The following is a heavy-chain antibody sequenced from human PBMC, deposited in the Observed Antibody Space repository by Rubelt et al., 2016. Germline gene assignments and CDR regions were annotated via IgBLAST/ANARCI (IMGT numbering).Heavy chain of an antibody. CDR1: GFTFDGYA. CDR2: ISWSGAFT. V-gene: IGHV3-9*01. J-gene: IGHJ6*02. CDR3: AKDLTYDSSGYIPGRDYGMDV. D-gene: IGHD3-22*01. Sequence: PGRSLRLPCAASGFTFDGYAMHWIRQAPGKGLEWVCSISWSGAFTGSGDSLQRRFTISRDNAKNSLYLQMNRLKPEDTALYFCAKDLTYDSSGYIPGRDYGMDVWGQGTTVTVSS.